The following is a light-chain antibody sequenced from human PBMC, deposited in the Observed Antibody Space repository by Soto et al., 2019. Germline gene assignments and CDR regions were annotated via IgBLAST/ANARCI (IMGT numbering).Light chain of an antibody. J-gene: IGLJ1*01. CDR3: GSYRTNSPYG. CDR1: NSDVGGYNY. CDR2: DVI. Sequence: QSALTQPASVSGSPGQSITISGTGTNSDVGGYNYVSWYQQYPCEAPKLMIYDVINRHPGVSNRFSGSKSGNTASLTISGLQAEEEGDYYRGSYRTNSPYGFGTGTKLTV. V-gene: IGLV2-14*01.